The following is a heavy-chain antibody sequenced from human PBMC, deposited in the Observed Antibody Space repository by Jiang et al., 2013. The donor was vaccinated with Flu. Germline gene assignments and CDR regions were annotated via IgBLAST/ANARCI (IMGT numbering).Heavy chain of an antibody. CDR2: IYYSGST. J-gene: IGHJ4*02. CDR3: ARGVYDSGLDY. CDR1: GGSISSYY. Sequence: KPSETLSLTCTVSGGSISSYYWSWIRQPPGKGLEWIGYIYYSGSTYYNPSLKSRVTISVDTSKNQFSLKLSSVTAADTAVYYCARGVYDSGLDYWGQGTLVTVSS. V-gene: IGHV4-59*01. D-gene: IGHD3-22*01.